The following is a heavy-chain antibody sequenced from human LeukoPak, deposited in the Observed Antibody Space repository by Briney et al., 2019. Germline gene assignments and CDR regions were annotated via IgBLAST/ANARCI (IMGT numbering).Heavy chain of an antibody. CDR3: VPRYCSSTSCEDY. D-gene: IGHD2-2*01. J-gene: IGHJ4*02. Sequence: GGSLRLSCAASGLTFSTYSMNWVRQAPGQGLQWVSSISSSSKYMYYADSVKGRFTISRDNAKNSLYLQMNSLRPEDSAVYYCVPRYCSSTSCEDYWGQGTLVTVSS. V-gene: IGHV3-21*06. CDR1: GLTFSTYS. CDR2: ISSSSKYM.